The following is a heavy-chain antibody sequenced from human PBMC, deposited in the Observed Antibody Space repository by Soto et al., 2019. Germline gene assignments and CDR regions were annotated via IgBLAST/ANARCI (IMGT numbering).Heavy chain of an antibody. CDR3: AHRRTYGSGSYSFGY. V-gene: IGHV2-5*02. CDR2: IYWDDDK. D-gene: IGHD3-10*01. CDR1: GFSLSTSGVG. Sequence: QITLKESGPTLVKPTQTLTLTCTFSGFSLSTSGVGVAWIRQPPGKALEWLALIYWDDDKRYSPSLKSRLTINKDTSKNQVVLTMTNMDPVDTATYYCAHRRTYGSGSYSFGYWGQGTLVTVSS. J-gene: IGHJ4*02.